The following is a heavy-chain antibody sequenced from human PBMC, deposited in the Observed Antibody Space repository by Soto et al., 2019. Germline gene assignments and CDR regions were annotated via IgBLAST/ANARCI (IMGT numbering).Heavy chain of an antibody. CDR1: GFTFDDYA. Sequence: EVQLEESGGGLVQPGRSLRLFCAASGFTFDDYAMHWVRQAPGKGLEWVSGISWNSGSIGYADSVKGRFTISRDNAKNSLYLQMNSLRAEDTALYYCAKGPSPLLWFGLYYFDYWGQGTLVTVSS. D-gene: IGHD3-10*01. V-gene: IGHV3-9*01. CDR3: AKGPSPLLWFGLYYFDY. J-gene: IGHJ4*02. CDR2: ISWNSGSI.